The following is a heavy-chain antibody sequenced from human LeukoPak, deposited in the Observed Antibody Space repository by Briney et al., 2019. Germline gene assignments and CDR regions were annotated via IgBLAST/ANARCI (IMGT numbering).Heavy chain of an antibody. J-gene: IGHJ3*02. CDR1: GFTVSSNY. CDR2: ISGGGSA. D-gene: IGHD3-9*01. Sequence: SGGSLRLSCAASGFTVSSNYMSWVRQAPGKGLEWVSAISGGGSAFYADSVKGRFTISRDTSKNTLYLQMNSLSAEDTALYYCARGPVNYDILTGSSQLDAFDIWGQGTMVTVSS. CDR3: ARGPVNYDILTGSSQLDAFDI. V-gene: IGHV3-53*01.